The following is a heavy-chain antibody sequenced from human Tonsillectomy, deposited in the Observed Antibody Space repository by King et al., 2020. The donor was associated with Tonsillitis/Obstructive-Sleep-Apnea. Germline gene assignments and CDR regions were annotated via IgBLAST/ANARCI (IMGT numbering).Heavy chain of an antibody. CDR3: TALWWRAVARDY. Sequence: VQLVESGGGLVEPGGSLRLSCAASGFTFSNAWMSGVRQAPGKGLEWAGRIKSKTDGGTRDYAAPVKGRFTISRDDSKNTLYLQMNSLKTEDTAVYYCTALWWRAVARDYWGQGTLVTVSS. CDR1: GFTFSNAW. V-gene: IGHV3-15*01. CDR2: IKSKTDGGTR. J-gene: IGHJ4*02. D-gene: IGHD2-21*01.